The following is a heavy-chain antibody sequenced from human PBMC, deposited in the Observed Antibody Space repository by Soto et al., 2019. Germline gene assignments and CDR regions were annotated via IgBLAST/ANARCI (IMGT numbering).Heavy chain of an antibody. D-gene: IGHD5-12*01. V-gene: IGHV4-39*01. CDR3: ARQGTGYSGYDGYFDY. CDR1: GGSISSSSYY. J-gene: IGHJ4*02. CDR2: IYYSGST. Sequence: SETLSLTCTVSGGSISSSSYYWGWIRQPPGKGLEWIGSIYYSGSTYYNPSLKSRVTISVDTSKNQFSLKLISVPAADTAVYYCARQGTGYSGYDGYFDYWGQGTLVTVSS.